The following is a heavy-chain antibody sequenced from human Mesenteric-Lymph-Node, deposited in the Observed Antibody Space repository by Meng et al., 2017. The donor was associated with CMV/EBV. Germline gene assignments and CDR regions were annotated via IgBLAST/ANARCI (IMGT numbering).Heavy chain of an antibody. CDR2: INSEGSDT. CDR3: ARDMRSSPEY. Sequence: GESLKISCVVSGFGFSGYWMHWVRQAPGKGLDWVARINSEGSDTVYADSVKGRFTISRDNAKNTLYLQMNSLRVEDTAVYYCARDMRSSPEYWGQGTLVTVSS. J-gene: IGHJ4*02. CDR1: GFGFSGYW. D-gene: IGHD6-13*01. V-gene: IGHV3-74*03.